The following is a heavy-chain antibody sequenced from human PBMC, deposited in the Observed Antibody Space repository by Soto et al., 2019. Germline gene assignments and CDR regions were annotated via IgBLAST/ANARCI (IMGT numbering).Heavy chain of an antibody. V-gene: IGHV3-72*01. J-gene: IGHJ6*02. CDR1: GFTFSDHY. CDR3: ARDTYGMDV. CDR2: TRNKANSYTT. Sequence: EVQLVESGGGLVQPGGSLRLSCAASGFTFSDHYMDWVRQAPWKGLEWVGRTRNKANSYTTEYAASVKGRFTISRDDSKNSLYLQMNSLKTEDTAVYYCARDTYGMDVWGQGTTVTVSS.